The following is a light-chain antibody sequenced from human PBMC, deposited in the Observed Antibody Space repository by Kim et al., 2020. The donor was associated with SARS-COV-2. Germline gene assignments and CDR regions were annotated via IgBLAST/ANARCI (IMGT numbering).Light chain of an antibody. J-gene: IGLJ3*02. CDR1: SGSIGSND. CDR2: EDN. CDR3: QSYDSSNWV. V-gene: IGLV6-57*01. Sequence: GKTVTIACTRSSGSIGSNDGQWYQQRPGRSPTPVIYEDNQRPSGVADRFSGSIDSSSNAASLTIAGLKTEDEADYYCQSYDSSNWVFGGGTQLTV.